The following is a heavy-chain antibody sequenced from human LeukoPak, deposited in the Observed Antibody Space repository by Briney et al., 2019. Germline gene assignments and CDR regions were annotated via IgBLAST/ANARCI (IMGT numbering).Heavy chain of an antibody. CDR3: AREGYSYGYFVDY. V-gene: IGHV4-61*02. Sequence: PSQTLSLTCTVSGGSISSGSYYWSWIRQSAGKGLEWIGRIHTSGSTNYNPSLKSRVTISVDTSKNQFSLKLSSVTAADMAVYYCAREGYSYGYFVDYWGQGTLVTVSS. CDR2: IHTSGST. CDR1: GGSISSGSYY. D-gene: IGHD5-18*01. J-gene: IGHJ4*02.